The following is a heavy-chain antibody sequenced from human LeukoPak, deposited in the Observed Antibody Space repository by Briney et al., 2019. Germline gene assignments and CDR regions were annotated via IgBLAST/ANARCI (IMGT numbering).Heavy chain of an antibody. D-gene: IGHD6-6*01. Sequence: GRSLRLSCAASGFTFSSYAMHWVRQAPGKGLEWVAAISYDGSNKYYADSVKGRFTISRDNSKNTLYLQMNSLRAEDTAVYYCARDKGQLVPNDYWGQGTLVTVSS. CDR2: ISYDGSNK. V-gene: IGHV3-30-3*01. J-gene: IGHJ4*02. CDR1: GFTFSSYA. CDR3: ARDKGQLVPNDY.